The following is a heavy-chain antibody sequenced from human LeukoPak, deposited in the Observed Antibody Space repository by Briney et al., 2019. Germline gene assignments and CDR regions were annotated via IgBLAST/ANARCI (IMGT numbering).Heavy chain of an antibody. D-gene: IGHD2-21*01. CDR3: ARDRCGDICFYGLDV. CDR1: GFTFTTYA. V-gene: IGHV3-23*01. J-gene: IGHJ6*02. CDR2: VSGGGSIT. Sequence: PGGSRRLSCAAAGFTFTTYAMSWVRHVPGKGLEWLSCVSGGGSITYDAESVKGRFTISRDNSKNPLYLEMNRLRAEDTAVYYCARDRCGDICFYGLDVWGQGTTVSVSS.